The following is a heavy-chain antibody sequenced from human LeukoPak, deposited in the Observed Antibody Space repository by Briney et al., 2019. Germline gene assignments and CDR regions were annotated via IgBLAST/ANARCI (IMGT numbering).Heavy chain of an antibody. V-gene: IGHV1-18*01. CDR1: GYTFTSYG. CDR3: AREGPYCSGGSCYSYYYYGMDV. J-gene: IGHJ6*02. CDR2: ISAYNGNT. D-gene: IGHD2-15*01. Sequence: ASVKVSCKASGYTFTSYGISWVRQAPGQGLEWMGWISAYNGNTNYAQKLQGRVTMTTDTSTSTAYMELRSLRSDDTAVYYCAREGPYCSGGSCYSYYYYGMDVWGQGTTVTVSS.